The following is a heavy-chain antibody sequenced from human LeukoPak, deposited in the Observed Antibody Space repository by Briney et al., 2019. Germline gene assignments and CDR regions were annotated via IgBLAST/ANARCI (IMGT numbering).Heavy chain of an antibody. V-gene: IGHV4-4*07. D-gene: IGHD3-3*02. J-gene: IGHJ4*02. CDR1: GRSIRSYY. CDR3: ARDFHFWSGYYGGPFDY. CDR2: IYTRGST. Sequence: DTLSHTCTVSGRSIRSYYRSWLRQPAAKGLEWLGRIYTRGSTNYNPSLMSRVTMSVDTSKNQFSLKLSSVTAADTAVYYCARDFHFWSGYYGGPFDYWGQGTLVTVSS.